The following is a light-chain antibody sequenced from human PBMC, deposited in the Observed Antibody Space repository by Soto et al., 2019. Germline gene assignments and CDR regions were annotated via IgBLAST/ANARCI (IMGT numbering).Light chain of an antibody. CDR2: GAS. CDR1: QKIDTY. Sequence: EIVMTQSQATLSVSPGERATLSCRASQKIDTYFAWYQQTPGQAPRLLIYGASTRATGIPARFSGSGSGTEFTLTISSLQSEDFAVYYCQQYRHWPLTFGGGTKVEIK. J-gene: IGKJ4*01. V-gene: IGKV3-15*01. CDR3: QQYRHWPLT.